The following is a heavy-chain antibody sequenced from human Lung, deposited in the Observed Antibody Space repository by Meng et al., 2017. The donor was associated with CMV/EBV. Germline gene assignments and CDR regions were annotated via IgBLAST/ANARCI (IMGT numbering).Heavy chain of an antibody. V-gene: IGHV4-39*01. J-gene: IGHJ4*02. CDR1: GGSISSSSYY. D-gene: IGHD3-22*01. CDR2: IYYSGST. CDR3: ARQGSVYYYDSSGQSPDY. Sequence: SETLSLXXTVSGGSISSSSYYWGWIRQPPGKGLEWIGSIYYSGSTYYNPSLKSRVTISVDTSKNQFSLKLSSATAADTAVYYCARQGSVYYYDSSGQSPDYWGQGTXVTVSS.